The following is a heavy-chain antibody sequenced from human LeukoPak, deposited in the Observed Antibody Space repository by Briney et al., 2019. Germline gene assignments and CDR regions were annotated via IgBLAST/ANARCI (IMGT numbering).Heavy chain of an antibody. CDR2: IKPNSGGT. CDR1: GYTFTGYY. D-gene: IGHD3-3*01. J-gene: IGHJ3*02. V-gene: IGHV1-2*02. CDR3: AYYDFWSGSNGAFDI. Sequence: GASVKVSCKASGYTFTGYYMHWVRQAPGQGLEWMGWIKPNSGGTNYAQKFQGRVTMTRDTSISTAYMELSRLRSDDTAVYYCAYYDFWSGSNGAFDIWGQGTMVTVSS.